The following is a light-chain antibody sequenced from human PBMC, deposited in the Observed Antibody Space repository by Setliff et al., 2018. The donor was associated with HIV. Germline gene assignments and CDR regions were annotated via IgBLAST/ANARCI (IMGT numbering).Light chain of an antibody. V-gene: IGLV2-11*01. Sequence: QSALTQPRSVSGSPGQSVTISCTGTSSDVGGYNYVSWYQQRPGKAPKLMIYDVSKWPSGVPDRFSGSKSGNTASLTISGLQAEDEADYYCCSYAGTYVVFGGRTKGTVL. CDR2: DVS. CDR3: CSYAGTYVV. J-gene: IGLJ2*01. CDR1: SSDVGGYNY.